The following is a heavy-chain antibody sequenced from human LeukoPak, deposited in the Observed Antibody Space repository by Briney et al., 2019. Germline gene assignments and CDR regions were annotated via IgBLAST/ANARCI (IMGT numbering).Heavy chain of an antibody. V-gene: IGHV4-39*01. D-gene: IGHD3-22*01. CDR3: ARRYYYDSSGYCYDAFDI. CDR1: GGSIRSSNYY. Sequence: PSETLSLTCTVSGGSIRSSNYYWDWIRQPPGKGLEWIGTIYYSGSTYYNPSLKSRVTISVDTSKNQFSLKLSSVTAADTAVYYCARRYYYDSSGYCYDAFDIWGQGTMVTVSS. J-gene: IGHJ3*02. CDR2: IYYSGST.